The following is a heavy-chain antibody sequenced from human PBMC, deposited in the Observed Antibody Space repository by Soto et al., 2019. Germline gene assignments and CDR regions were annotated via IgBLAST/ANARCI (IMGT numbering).Heavy chain of an antibody. CDR3: ARGSVAAAGRYNWFDP. CDR1: GYTFTSYG. D-gene: IGHD6-13*01. Sequence: ASVKVSCKASGYTFTSYGISWVRQAPGQGLEWMGWISAYNGNTNYAQKLQGRVTMTTDTSMSTAYMELRSLRSDDTAVYYCARGSVAAAGRYNWFDPWGQGTLVTVSS. V-gene: IGHV1-18*01. J-gene: IGHJ5*02. CDR2: ISAYNGNT.